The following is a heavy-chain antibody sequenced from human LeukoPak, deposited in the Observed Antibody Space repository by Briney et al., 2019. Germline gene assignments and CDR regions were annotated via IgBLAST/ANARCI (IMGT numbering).Heavy chain of an antibody. CDR2: IYYSGST. V-gene: IGHV4-39*07. CDR3: IVFAATGTLGFDY. D-gene: IGHD6-13*01. Sequence: SETLSLTCTVSGGSISSSSYYWGWIRQPPGKGLEWIGSIYYSGSTYYNPSLKSRVTISVDTSKNQFSLKLSSVTAADTAVYYCIVFAATGTLGFDYWGQGTLVTVSS. J-gene: IGHJ4*02. CDR1: GGSISSSSYY.